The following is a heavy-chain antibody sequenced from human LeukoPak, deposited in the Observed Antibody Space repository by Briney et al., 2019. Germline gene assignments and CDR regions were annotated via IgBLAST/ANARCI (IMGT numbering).Heavy chain of an antibody. J-gene: IGHJ5*02. Sequence: ASVKASCKASGYTFTSYGISWVRQAPGQGLEWMGYIITYNGNTNYAQKLQGRVTMTTDTSTSTAYMELRSLRSDDTAVYYCARDTKRSRARWENLGIDPWGQGTLVTVSS. CDR2: IITYNGNT. V-gene: IGHV1-18*01. CDR3: ARDTKRSRARWENLGIDP. CDR1: GYTFTSYG. D-gene: IGHD3-16*01.